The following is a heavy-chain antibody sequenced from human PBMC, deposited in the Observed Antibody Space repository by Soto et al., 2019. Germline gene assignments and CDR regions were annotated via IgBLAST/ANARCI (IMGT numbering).Heavy chain of an antibody. CDR2: ISAYNGNT. D-gene: IGHD2-2*01. CDR3: ARDVPAAPDPIYYYYGMDV. V-gene: IGHV1-18*01. J-gene: IGHJ6*04. Sequence: QVQLVQSGAEVKKPGASVKVSCKASGYTFTSYGISWVRQAPGQGLEWMGWISAYNGNTNYAQKLQGRVTMTTDTSTSTAYMELRSLRSDDTAVYYCARDVPAAPDPIYYYYGMDVWGKGTTVTVSS. CDR1: GYTFTSYG.